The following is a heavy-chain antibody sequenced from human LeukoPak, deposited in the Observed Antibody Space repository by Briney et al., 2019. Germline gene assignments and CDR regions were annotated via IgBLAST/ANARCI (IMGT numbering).Heavy chain of an antibody. CDR3: ARVGDEDRGYRHYDH. CDR1: GFTFSRQW. J-gene: IGHJ4*02. CDR2: IKQDGSEQ. Sequence: PGGSLRLSCAASGFTFSRQWMTWVRQAPGKGLKWVAIIKQDGSEQKYVDSVKGRFTISRENAKNSLYLQMNSLRVEDTAVYYCARVGDEDRGYRHYDHWGQGTLVTVSS. D-gene: IGHD3-22*01. V-gene: IGHV3-7*01.